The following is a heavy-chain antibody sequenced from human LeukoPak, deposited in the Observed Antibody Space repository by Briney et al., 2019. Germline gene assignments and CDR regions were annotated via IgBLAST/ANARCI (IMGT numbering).Heavy chain of an antibody. CDR3: ARSSSVTIPGYYFDY. D-gene: IGHD2-21*01. J-gene: IGHJ4*02. Sequence: ASVKVSCKASDYTFTSYGISWLRQAPGKGLEWMGCISAYNGNTNYAQKFQGRVTVTTDTSTSTAYMELRSLRSDDTAVYYCARSSSVTIPGYYFDYWGQGTLVTVSS. V-gene: IGHV1-18*01. CDR2: ISAYNGNT. CDR1: DYTFTSYG.